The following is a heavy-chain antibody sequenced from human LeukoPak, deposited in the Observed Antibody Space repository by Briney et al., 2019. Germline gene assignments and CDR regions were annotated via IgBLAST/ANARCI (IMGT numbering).Heavy chain of an antibody. J-gene: IGHJ4*02. CDR2: IIGDGGST. CDR3: AKDTPPYYYDSSGYPDY. Sequence: GGSLRLSCEASGLTFEDYAMHWFRQAPGKGLKWVSLIIGDGGSTYYADSVKGRFTISRDNSKNSLYLQMNSLRTEDTALYYCAKDTPPYYYDSSGYPDYWGQGTLVTVSS. D-gene: IGHD3-22*01. V-gene: IGHV3-43*02. CDR1: GLTFEDYA.